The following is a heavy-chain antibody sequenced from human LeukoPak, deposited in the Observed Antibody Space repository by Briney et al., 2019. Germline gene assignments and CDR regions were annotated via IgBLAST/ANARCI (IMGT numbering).Heavy chain of an antibody. CDR1: GFTFSSYA. CDR3: ASLGGYGYGNY. J-gene: IGHJ4*02. D-gene: IGHD5-12*01. Sequence: PGRSLRLSCAASGFTFSSYAMHWVRQAPGKGLEWVAVISYDGSNKYYADPVKGRFTISRDNSKNTLYLQMNSLRAEDTAVYYCASLGGYGYGNYWGQGTLVTVSS. CDR2: ISYDGSNK. V-gene: IGHV3-30-3*01.